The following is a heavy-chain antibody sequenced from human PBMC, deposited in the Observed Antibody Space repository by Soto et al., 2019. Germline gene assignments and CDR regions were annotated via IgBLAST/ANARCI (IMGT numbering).Heavy chain of an antibody. D-gene: IGHD6-19*01. CDR1: GFTFSSYA. J-gene: IGHJ6*02. V-gene: IGHV3-30-3*01. CDR3: ARNIVGSGSLRDV. CDR2: ISYDGSNK. Sequence: GGSLRLSCAASGFTFSSYAMRWVRQAPGKGLEWVAVISYDGSNKYYADSVKGRFTISRDNSKNTLYLQMNSLRAEDTAVYYCARNIVGSGSLRDVWGQGTTVTVSS.